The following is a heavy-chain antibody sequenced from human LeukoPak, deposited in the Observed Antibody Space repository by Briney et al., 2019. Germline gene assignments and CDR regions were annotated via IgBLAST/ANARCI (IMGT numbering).Heavy chain of an antibody. Sequence: SSETLSLTCTVSGGSISSSSYYWGWIRQPPGKGLEWIGSIYYSGSTYYNPSLKSRVTISVDTSKNQFSLKLSSVTAADTAVYYCAGRRSSSSVHEALYFDYWGQGTLVTVSS. D-gene: IGHD6-6*01. CDR1: GGSISSSSYY. J-gene: IGHJ4*02. V-gene: IGHV4-39*01. CDR3: AGRRSSSSVHEALYFDY. CDR2: IYYSGST.